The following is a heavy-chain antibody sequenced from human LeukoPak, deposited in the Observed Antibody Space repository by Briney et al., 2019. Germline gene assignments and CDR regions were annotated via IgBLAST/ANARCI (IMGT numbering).Heavy chain of an antibody. CDR1: GFTFDDYT. J-gene: IGHJ4*02. CDR2: ISWDGGST. CDR3: AKDQAEGELGY. Sequence: QTGGSLRLSCAAPGFTFDDYTMHWVRQAPGKGLEWVSLISWDGGSTYYADSVKGRFTISRDNSKNSLYLQMNSLRTEDTALYYCAKDQAEGELGYWGQGTLVTVSS. D-gene: IGHD1-26*01. V-gene: IGHV3-43*01.